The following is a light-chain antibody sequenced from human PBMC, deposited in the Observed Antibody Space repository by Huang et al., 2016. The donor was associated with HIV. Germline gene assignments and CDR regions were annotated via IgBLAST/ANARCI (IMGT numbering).Light chain of an antibody. CDR1: QTISSN. Sequence: EIVMTQSPATLSLSPGERATLSCRANQTISSNLAWYQQKPGQAPRLLIYGAFTRATGTPVRFSASGSGTEFTLDISSLQSEDFAVYYCQQYNNWPPWTFGQGTKVEMK. CDR3: QQYNNWPPWT. CDR2: GAF. J-gene: IGKJ1*01. V-gene: IGKV3-15*01.